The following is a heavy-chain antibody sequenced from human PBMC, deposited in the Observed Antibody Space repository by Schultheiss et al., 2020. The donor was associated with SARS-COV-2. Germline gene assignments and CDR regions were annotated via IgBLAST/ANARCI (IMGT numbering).Heavy chain of an antibody. CDR3: ARARRITIFGVVNHFDY. D-gene: IGHD3-3*01. Sequence: SETLSLTCAVYGGSFSGYYWSWIRQPPGKGLEWIGSIYYSGSTYYNPSLKSRVTISVDTSKNQFSLKLSSVTAADTAVYYCARARRITIFGVVNHFDYWGQGTLVTVSS. CDR2: IYYSGST. J-gene: IGHJ4*02. V-gene: IGHV4-34*09. CDR1: GGSFSGYY.